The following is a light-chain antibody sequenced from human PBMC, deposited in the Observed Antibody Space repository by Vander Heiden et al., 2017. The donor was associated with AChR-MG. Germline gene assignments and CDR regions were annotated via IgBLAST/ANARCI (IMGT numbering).Light chain of an antibody. CDR3: CSFAGSNNVK. J-gene: IGLJ2*01. V-gene: IGLV2-11*01. Sequence: QSALTQPRSVSGSPGQPVTISCTGTSSDVGGYDSVSCYQQFPGKAPQLIIYDVTWRPSGVPTRFSGSKSGNTASLTISRLHTEDEGTYYCCSFAGSNNVKFGGGTELTVL. CDR2: DVT. CDR1: SSDVGGYDS.